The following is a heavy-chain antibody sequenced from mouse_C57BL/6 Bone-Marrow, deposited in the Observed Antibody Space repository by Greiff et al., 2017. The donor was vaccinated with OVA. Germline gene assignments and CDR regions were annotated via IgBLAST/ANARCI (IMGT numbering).Heavy chain of an antibody. CDR3: ARRNLLRGYFDV. CDR2: IYPSDSET. J-gene: IGHJ1*03. CDR1: GYTFTSYW. V-gene: IGHV1-61*01. Sequence: QVQLQQPGAELVRPGSSVKLSCKASGYTFTSYWMDWVKQRPGQGLEWIGNIYPSDSETHYNQKFKDKATLTGAKSSSTAYLQLSSLTSEDSAVYYCARRNLLRGYFDVWGTGTTVTVSS.